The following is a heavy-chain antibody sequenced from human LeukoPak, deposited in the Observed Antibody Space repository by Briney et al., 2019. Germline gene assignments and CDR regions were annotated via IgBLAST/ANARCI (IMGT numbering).Heavy chain of an antibody. CDR1: GYTFTSYY. CDR2: INPSGGST. V-gene: IGHV1-46*01. Sequence: ASVKVSCKASGYTFTSYYMHWVGQAPGQGLEWMGIINPSGGSTSYAQKFQGRVTMTRDTSTSTVYMELSSLRSEDTAVYYCARESGSVTSEVDFDYWGQGTLVTVSS. D-gene: IGHD4-17*01. CDR3: ARESGSVTSEVDFDY. J-gene: IGHJ4*02.